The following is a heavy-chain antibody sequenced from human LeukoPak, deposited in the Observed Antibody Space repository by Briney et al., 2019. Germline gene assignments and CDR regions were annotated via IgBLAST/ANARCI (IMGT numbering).Heavy chain of an antibody. CDR2: LYTSGTT. CDR1: GGSISSGSYC. V-gene: IGHV4-61*09. Sequence: SETLSLTCTVSGGSISSGSYCWTWIRQSAVKGLNRISHLYTSGTTSYNPSLQSRVTISADTPKHQFSLRLTSVTAADTAVYYCARAGGSVGWYGTIDSWGQGTLVTVSS. D-gene: IGHD6-19*01. J-gene: IGHJ4*02. CDR3: ARAGGSVGWYGTIDS.